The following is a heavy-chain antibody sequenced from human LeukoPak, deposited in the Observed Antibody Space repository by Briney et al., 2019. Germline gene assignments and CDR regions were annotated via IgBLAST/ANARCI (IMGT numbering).Heavy chain of an antibody. CDR2: IYPGDSDT. CDR1: GYSFTSYW. V-gene: IGHV5-51*01. Sequence: GESLKSSCKGSGYSFTSYWIGWVRQMPGKCLEWMGIIYPGDSDTRYSPSSQGQVTISADKSISTAYLQWSSLKASDTAMYYCARLNRINYYDSSGYHQYYFDYWGQGTLVTVSS. D-gene: IGHD3-22*01. CDR3: ARLNRINYYDSSGYHQYYFDY. J-gene: IGHJ4*02.